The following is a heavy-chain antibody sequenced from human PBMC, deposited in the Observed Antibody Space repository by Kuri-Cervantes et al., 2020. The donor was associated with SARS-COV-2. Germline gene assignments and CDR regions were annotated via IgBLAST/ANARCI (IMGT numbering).Heavy chain of an antibody. V-gene: IGHV1-69*05. J-gene: IGHJ3*02. Sequence: SVKVSCKASGYTFTSYAISWVRQAPGQGLEWMGGIIPIFGTANYAQKFQGRVTITTGESTSTAYMELSSLRSEDTAVYYCASVHPDYYGSGSYLAGKDAFDIWGQGTMVTVSS. CDR1: GYTFTSYA. CDR2: IIPIFGTA. CDR3: ASVHPDYYGSGSYLAGKDAFDI. D-gene: IGHD3-10*01.